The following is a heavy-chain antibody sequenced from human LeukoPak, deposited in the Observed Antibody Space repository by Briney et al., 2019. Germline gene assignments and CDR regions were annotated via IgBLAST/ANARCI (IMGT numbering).Heavy chain of an antibody. CDR1: GYTFTDYY. Sequence: ASVKVSCKASGYTFTDYYMHWVRQAPGQGFEWMGWINPNSGGTNYAQKFQGRVTMTRDTSISTAYMELSRLRSDDTAVYYCARDFSGASYYYYYGMDVWGQGTTVTVSS. V-gene: IGHV1-2*02. CDR3: ARDFSGASYYYYYGMDV. J-gene: IGHJ6*02. CDR2: INPNSGGT. D-gene: IGHD1-26*01.